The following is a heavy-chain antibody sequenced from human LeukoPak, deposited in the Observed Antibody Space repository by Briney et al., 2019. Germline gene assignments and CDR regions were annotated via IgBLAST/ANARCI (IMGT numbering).Heavy chain of an antibody. J-gene: IGHJ3*02. Sequence: PGGSLRLSCTASGLTFRNYWMSWVRQAPGKGLEWVANINQVGSETYYVDSVKGRFTISRDNAKNSLYLEMSSLRAEDTAVYYCARTYCSSTSCYMDIWGQGTVVTVSS. D-gene: IGHD2-2*02. V-gene: IGHV3-7*01. CDR3: ARTYCSSTSCYMDI. CDR2: INQVGSET. CDR1: GLTFRNYW.